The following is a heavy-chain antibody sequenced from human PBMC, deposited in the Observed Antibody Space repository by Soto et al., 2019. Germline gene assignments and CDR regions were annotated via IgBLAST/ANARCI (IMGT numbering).Heavy chain of an antibody. J-gene: IGHJ6*02. CDR3: ASEVSSTDGLDV. V-gene: IGHV4-39*01. Sequence: PSETLSLTCTVSGDSSVSSSSYYWGWHRQPPGKGLEWIGSIYYNGNTFYSPSFRSRLTISVDTSKSQFSLKLRSVTAAATATYYCASEVSSTDGLDVWGQGTTVTVS. D-gene: IGHD2-15*01. CDR2: IYYNGNT. CDR1: GDSSVSSSSYY.